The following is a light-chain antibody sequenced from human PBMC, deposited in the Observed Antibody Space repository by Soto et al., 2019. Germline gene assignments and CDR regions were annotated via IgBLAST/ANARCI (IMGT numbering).Light chain of an antibody. CDR3: CSYAGSYTSWV. V-gene: IGLV2-11*01. J-gene: IGLJ3*02. Sequence: QSALTQPRSVSGSPGQTVTIPCTGTSSDVGGYNYVSWYQQHPGKAPKLMIYDVNQRPSGVPDRFSGSKSGNTASLTISGLQAEDEADYYCCSYAGSYTSWVFGGGTKLTVL. CDR2: DVN. CDR1: SSDVGGYNY.